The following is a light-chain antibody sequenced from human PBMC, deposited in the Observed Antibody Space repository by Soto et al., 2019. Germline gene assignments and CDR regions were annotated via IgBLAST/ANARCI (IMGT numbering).Light chain of an antibody. CDR2: GAS. Sequence: MVMTRSPACRSQSPGERATLSCRASQSVNSNLAWYQQTPGQAPRLLIYGASTRATGIPARFSGSGSGTEFTLTISSLQSEDFAVSSCQQYNSCRPTWSFGLGTTV. CDR1: QSVNSN. J-gene: IGKJ1*01. V-gene: IGKV3-15*01. CDR3: QQYNSCRPTWS.